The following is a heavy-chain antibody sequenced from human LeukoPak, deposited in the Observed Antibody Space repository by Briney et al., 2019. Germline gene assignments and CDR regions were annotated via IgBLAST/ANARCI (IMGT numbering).Heavy chain of an antibody. Sequence: GGSLRLSCAASGFTFTSYWMHWVRQAPGKGLVWVSRVNSDGSSTTYADSVKGRFTISRDNAKNTLYLQMNSLRAEDTAVYYCARGRYYGMDVWGQGTTVTVSS. J-gene: IGHJ6*02. CDR1: GFTFTSYW. V-gene: IGHV3-74*01. CDR3: ARGRYYGMDV. CDR2: VNSDGSST.